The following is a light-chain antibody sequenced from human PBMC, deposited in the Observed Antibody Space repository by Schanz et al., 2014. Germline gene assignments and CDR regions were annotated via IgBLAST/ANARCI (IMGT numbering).Light chain of an antibody. CDR3: QQFGKLPWT. Sequence: EIVLTQSPATLSLSPGERATLSCRASQSVSSSYLAWYQQKPGQAPRLLIYGASSRATGIPDRFSGSGSGTDFTLTISRLEPEDFAVFYCQQFGKLPWTFGQGTKVEIK. J-gene: IGKJ1*01. V-gene: IGKV3-20*01. CDR1: QSVSSSY. CDR2: GAS.